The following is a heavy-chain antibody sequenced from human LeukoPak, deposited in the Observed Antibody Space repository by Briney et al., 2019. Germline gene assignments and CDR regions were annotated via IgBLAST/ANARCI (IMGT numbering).Heavy chain of an antibody. V-gene: IGHV1-2*02. J-gene: IGHJ2*01. Sequence: GASLKVSCKASGYTFTGSYIHWVRQAPGQGLEWMGWINPNSGGTEFAQKFQGRVTMTRDTSISTAYMELSRLRSDDTAVYYCARRTPVDGTYWNFDLWGRGTLVTVSS. CDR3: ARRTPVDGTYWNFDL. CDR2: INPNSGGT. CDR1: GYTFTGSY. D-gene: IGHD6-19*01.